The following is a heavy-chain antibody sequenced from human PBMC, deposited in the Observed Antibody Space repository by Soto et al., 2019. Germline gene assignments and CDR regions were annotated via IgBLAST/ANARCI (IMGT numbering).Heavy chain of an antibody. CDR2: ISHEGNSK. Sequence: QVHLVESGGGVVQPGGSLRLSCAASGFTFSVFGMHWVRQAPGKGPEWVAVISHEGNSKHYADSVKGRFTISRDNAKNALSLLMDSLRLEDTALYYCAKTITLSPSDDSRGRGGLIDHWGQGTLVTVSS. V-gene: IGHV3-30*18. J-gene: IGHJ4*02. CDR3: AKTITLSPSDDSRGRGGLIDH. CDR1: GFTFSVFG. D-gene: IGHD6-19*01.